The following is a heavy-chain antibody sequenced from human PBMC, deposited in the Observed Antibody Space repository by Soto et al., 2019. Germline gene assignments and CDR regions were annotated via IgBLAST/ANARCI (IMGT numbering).Heavy chain of an antibody. D-gene: IGHD3-10*01. V-gene: IGHV4-34*01. CDR1: GGSFSGYY. Sequence: PSGTLSLTCAVYGGSFSGYYWSWIRQPPGKGLEWIGEINHSGSTNYNPSLKSRVTISVDTSKNQFSLKLSSVTAADTAVYYCARVKSYGSGSYYNLNWFDPWGQGTLVTVSS. CDR2: INHSGST. J-gene: IGHJ5*02. CDR3: ARVKSYGSGSYYNLNWFDP.